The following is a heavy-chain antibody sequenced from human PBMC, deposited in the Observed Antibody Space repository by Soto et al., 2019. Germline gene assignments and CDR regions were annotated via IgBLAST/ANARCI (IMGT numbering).Heavy chain of an antibody. D-gene: IGHD6-6*01. CDR2: IDPSDSYT. J-gene: IGHJ6*02. CDR3: ARIGGAARPFLGMDV. Sequence: PGESLKISCKGSGYSFTSYWISWVRQMPGKGLEWMGRIDPSDSYTNYSPSFQGHVTISADKSISTAYLQWSSLKASDTAMYYCARIGGAARPFLGMDVWGQGTTVTVSS. V-gene: IGHV5-10-1*01. CDR1: GYSFTSYW.